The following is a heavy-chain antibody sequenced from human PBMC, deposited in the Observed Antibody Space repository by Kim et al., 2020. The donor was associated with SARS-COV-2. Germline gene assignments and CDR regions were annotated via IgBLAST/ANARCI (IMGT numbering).Heavy chain of an antibody. J-gene: IGHJ4*02. CDR3: ARDYECGGDVFGSEKMQKNQLKKFAY. CDR2: IWYDGSNK. D-gene: IGHD2-21*02. V-gene: IGHV3-33*01. CDR1: GFTFSSYG. Sequence: GGSLRLSCAASGFTFSSYGMHWVRQAPGKGLEWVAVIWYDGSNKYYADSVKGRFTISRDNSKNTLYLQMNSLRGEDTAVYYCARDYECGGDVFGSEKMQKNQLKKFAYWGQGTLVTVSS.